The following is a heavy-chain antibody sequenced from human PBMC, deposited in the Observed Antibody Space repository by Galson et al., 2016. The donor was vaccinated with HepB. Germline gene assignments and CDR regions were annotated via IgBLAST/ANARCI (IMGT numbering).Heavy chain of an antibody. J-gene: IGHJ6*02. Sequence: SLRLSCAGPGFTFRSYWMHWVRQAPGKGLVWVSHINGDGSRTRYADSVEGRFTISRDNAKNTLYLQMDSLRAEDTAVYYCARGGYTYGSVYYYHGMDVWGQGTTVTVSS. CDR3: ARGGYTYGSVYYYHGMDV. CDR1: GFTFRSYW. V-gene: IGHV3-74*01. D-gene: IGHD5-18*01. CDR2: INGDGSRT.